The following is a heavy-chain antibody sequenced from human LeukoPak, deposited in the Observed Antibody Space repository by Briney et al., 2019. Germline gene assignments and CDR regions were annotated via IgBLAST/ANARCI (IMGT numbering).Heavy chain of an antibody. V-gene: IGHV3-23*01. CDR3: AFDYGDSDAFDI. CDR2: ISGSGGST. D-gene: IGHD4-17*01. Sequence: GGSLRLSCAASGFTFSSYAMSWVRQAPGKGLEWVSAISGSGGSTYYADSVKGRFTISRDNSKNTPYLQMNSLRAEDTAVYYCAFDYGDSDAFDIWGQGTVVTVSS. CDR1: GFTFSSYA. J-gene: IGHJ3*02.